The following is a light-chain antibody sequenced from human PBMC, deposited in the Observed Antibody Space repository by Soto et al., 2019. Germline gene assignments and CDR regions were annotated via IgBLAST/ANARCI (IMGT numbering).Light chain of an antibody. CDR2: DAS. V-gene: IGKV1-5*01. Sequence: DIQMTQSPSTLAASVGDRVTISCRASQTASTWLAWYQQRPGKAPKLLIYDASSLESGVPSRFSGSGSGKEFTLTISSLQPDDFATYYCQQYNSYRSITFGQGTRLEIK. J-gene: IGKJ5*01. CDR1: QTASTW. CDR3: QQYNSYRSIT.